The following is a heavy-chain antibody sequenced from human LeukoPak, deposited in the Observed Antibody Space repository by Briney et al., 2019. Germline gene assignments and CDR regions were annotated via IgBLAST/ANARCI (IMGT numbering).Heavy chain of an antibody. CDR3: AKDLELYGDQYYFDC. CDR1: GFTSSSYG. V-gene: IGHV3-30*18. J-gene: IGHJ4*02. CDR2: RSYDGSNK. D-gene: IGHD4-17*01. Sequence: GGSLRLSCAASGFTSSSYGMHWVRQAPGKGLEWVAVRSYDGSNKYYADSAKGRFTISRDNSQNTLYLQMNSLRAEDTAVYYCAKDLELYGDQYYFDCWGQGTLVTVSS.